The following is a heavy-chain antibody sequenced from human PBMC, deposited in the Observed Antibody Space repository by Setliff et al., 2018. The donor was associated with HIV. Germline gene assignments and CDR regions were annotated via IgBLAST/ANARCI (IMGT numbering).Heavy chain of an antibody. Sequence: SETLSLTCAVYGESFSRYYFTWIRQAPGRGLEWIGEINHSAFTKYNPSLASRVTMSIDTSKNQFSLLLSSVTAADTAMYYCARRPGGITRARLDNWGQGTLVTVSS. D-gene: IGHD3-16*01. CDR1: GESFSRYY. V-gene: IGHV4-34*01. J-gene: IGHJ4*02. CDR3: ARRPGGITRARLDN. CDR2: INHSAFT.